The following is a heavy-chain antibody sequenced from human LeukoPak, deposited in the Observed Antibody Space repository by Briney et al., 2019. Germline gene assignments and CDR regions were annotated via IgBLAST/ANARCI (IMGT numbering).Heavy chain of an antibody. J-gene: IGHJ6*02. Sequence: PGGSLRLSCAASGFTSSRYSMNWVRQAPGKGLEWVSYISSRSSTIHYADSVKGRFTISRDNAKNSLYLQMNSLRAEDTAVYYCARDRLWGMVRGASATNGMDVWGQGTTVTVSS. D-gene: IGHD3-10*01. CDR3: ARDRLWGMVRGASATNGMDV. CDR1: GFTSSRYS. CDR2: ISSRSSTI. V-gene: IGHV3-48*01.